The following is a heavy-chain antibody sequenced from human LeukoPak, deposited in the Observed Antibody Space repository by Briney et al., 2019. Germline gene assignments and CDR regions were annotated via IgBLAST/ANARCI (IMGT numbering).Heavy chain of an antibody. CDR1: GGSISSSSYY. V-gene: IGHV4-39*07. CDR3: AGYDHTNYLAH. D-gene: IGHD4-11*01. CDR2: IYYSGST. J-gene: IGHJ4*02. Sequence: SETLSLTCTVSGGSISSSSYYWGWIRQPPGKGLEWIGSIYYSGSTYYNPSLKSRVTISMDTSKNQLSLSLRSVTAADTAVYYCAGYDHTNYLAHWGQGTLVTVSS.